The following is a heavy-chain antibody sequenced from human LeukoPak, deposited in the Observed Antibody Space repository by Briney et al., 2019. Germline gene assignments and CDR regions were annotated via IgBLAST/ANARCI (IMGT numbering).Heavy chain of an antibody. Sequence: GGSLRLSCAASGFIFSNYEMNWVRQAPGKGLEWVSYISSSGSTIYYADSVKGRFTISRDNAKNSLYLQMNSLRAEDTAVYYCARDWGNWDFDYWGQGTLVIVSS. CDR3: ARDWGNWDFDY. J-gene: IGHJ4*02. CDR1: GFIFSNYE. V-gene: IGHV3-48*03. D-gene: IGHD1-1*01. CDR2: ISSSGSTI.